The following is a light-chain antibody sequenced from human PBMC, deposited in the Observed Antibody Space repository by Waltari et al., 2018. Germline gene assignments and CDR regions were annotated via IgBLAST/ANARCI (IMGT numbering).Light chain of an antibody. J-gene: IGKJ1*01. CDR3: QQHGTLPAT. Sequence: EIVLTQSPGTASLSPGERVTLSCRASQSVGSRSLAWYQQKPGQAPRLVIYRASRRATGIPDRFSSSGAGTDFSLTISRLEPEDFAVYYCQQHGTLPATFGQGTKVEIK. V-gene: IGKV3-20*01. CDR1: QSVGSRS. CDR2: RAS.